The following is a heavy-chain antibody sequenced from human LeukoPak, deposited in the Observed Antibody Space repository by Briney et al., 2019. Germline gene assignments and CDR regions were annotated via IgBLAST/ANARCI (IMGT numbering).Heavy chain of an antibody. CDR3: ARDHITIFGVVIASIYGMDV. CDR2: ISSSSSYI. V-gene: IGHV3-21*01. D-gene: IGHD3-3*01. J-gene: IGHJ6*02. CDR1: GFTFSSYS. Sequence: GGSLRLSCAASGFTFSSYSMNWVRQAPGKGLEWVSSISSSSSYIYYADSVKGRFTISRDNAKNSLYLQMNSLRAEDTAVYYCARDHITIFGVVIASIYGMDVWGQGTTVTVSS.